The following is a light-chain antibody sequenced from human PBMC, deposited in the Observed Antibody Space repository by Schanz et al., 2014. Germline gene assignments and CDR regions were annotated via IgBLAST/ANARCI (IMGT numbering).Light chain of an antibody. J-gene: IGLJ2*01. CDR2: RNN. CDR1: SSNIGSNT. V-gene: IGLV1-44*01. Sequence: QSVLTQPPSASGTPGQRVTISCSGSSSNIGSNTVNWYQQLPGTAPKLLIYRNNQRPSGVPDRFSGSKSGTSASLAISGLQSEDEADYYCAAWDDSLNGRGVFGGGTKVTVL. CDR3: AAWDDSLNGRGV.